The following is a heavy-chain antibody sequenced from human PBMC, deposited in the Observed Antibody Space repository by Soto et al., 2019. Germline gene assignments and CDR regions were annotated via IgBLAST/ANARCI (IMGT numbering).Heavy chain of an antibody. J-gene: IGHJ6*02. Sequence: QVQLVESGGGVVQPGRSLRLSCAASGFTFSSYAMHWVRQAPGKGLEWVAVISYDGSNKYYADSVKGRFTISRDNSKNTLYLQMNRLTAEDTAVYYCARDNAPYSSSWYSDYYYGMDVWGQGTTVTVSS. CDR2: ISYDGSNK. CDR1: GFTFSSYA. CDR3: ARDNAPYSSSWYSDYYYGMDV. V-gene: IGHV3-30-3*01. D-gene: IGHD6-13*01.